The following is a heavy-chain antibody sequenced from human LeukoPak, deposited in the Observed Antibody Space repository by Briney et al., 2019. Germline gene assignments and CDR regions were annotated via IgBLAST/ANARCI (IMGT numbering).Heavy chain of an antibody. J-gene: IGHJ4*02. CDR3: ANPNPVGASTLR. D-gene: IGHD1-26*01. Sequence: SETLSLTCAVYGGSFSGYYWSWIRQPPGKGLEWIGEINHSGSTNYDPSLKSRVTISVDTSKNQFSLKLRSVTASDTAVYCCANPNPVGASTLRWGQGTLVAVSS. V-gene: IGHV4-34*01. CDR1: GGSFSGYY. CDR2: INHSGST.